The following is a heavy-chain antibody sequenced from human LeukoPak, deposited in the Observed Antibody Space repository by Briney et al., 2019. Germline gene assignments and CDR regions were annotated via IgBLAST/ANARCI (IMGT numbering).Heavy chain of an antibody. CDR1: GFTFSSYG. J-gene: IGHJ6*03. Sequence: GGSLRLSCSASGFTFSSYGMHWVRQAPGKGLEWATFIRYSGSNKYYADSVKGRFTISRDNSKNTLYLQMNSLRAEDTAVYYCAKDATYYYDSGNYYYMDVWGKGTTVTVSS. CDR2: IRYSGSNK. V-gene: IGHV3-30*02. D-gene: IGHD3-10*01. CDR3: AKDATYYYDSGNYYYMDV.